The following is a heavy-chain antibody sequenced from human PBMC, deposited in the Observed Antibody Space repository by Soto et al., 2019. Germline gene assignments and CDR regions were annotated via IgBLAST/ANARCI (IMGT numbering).Heavy chain of an antibody. CDR3: AGPIAAAGGSYYYGMDV. CDR1: GYTFTSYD. Sequence: QVQLVQSGAEVKKPGASVKVSCKASGYTFTSYDINWVRQATGQGLEWMGWMNPNSGNTGYAQKFQGTVTMPRNTSISTADMELSSLRSEDTAVYYCAGPIAAAGGSYYYGMDVWGQGTTVTVSS. V-gene: IGHV1-8*01. D-gene: IGHD6-13*01. CDR2: MNPNSGNT. J-gene: IGHJ6*02.